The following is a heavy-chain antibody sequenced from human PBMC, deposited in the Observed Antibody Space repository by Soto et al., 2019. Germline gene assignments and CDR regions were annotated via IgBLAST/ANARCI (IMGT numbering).Heavy chain of an antibody. Sequence: PSETLSLTCTVSGGSISRGGYYWSWIRQHPGKGLEWIGYIYYSGSTYYNPSLKSRVTISVDTSKNQFSLKLSSVSAADTAVYYCAREDFYNGLDVWGQGTTVTVSS. CDR2: IYYSGST. V-gene: IGHV4-31*03. CDR3: AREDFYNGLDV. J-gene: IGHJ6*02. CDR1: GGSISRGGYY.